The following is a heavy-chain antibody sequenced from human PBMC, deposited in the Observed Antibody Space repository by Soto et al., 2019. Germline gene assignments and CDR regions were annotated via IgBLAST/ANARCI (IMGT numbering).Heavy chain of an antibody. Sequence: QVQLVESGGGVVQPGRSLRLSCAASGFTFSSYAMHWVRQAPGKGLEWVAVISYDGSNKYYADSVKGRFTISRDNSKNTLYLQMNSLRAEDTAVYYCASSHSWGDSSGPLNWGQGTLVTVSS. CDR1: GFTFSSYA. J-gene: IGHJ4*02. CDR2: ISYDGSNK. V-gene: IGHV3-30-3*01. CDR3: ASSHSWGDSSGPLN. D-gene: IGHD3-22*01.